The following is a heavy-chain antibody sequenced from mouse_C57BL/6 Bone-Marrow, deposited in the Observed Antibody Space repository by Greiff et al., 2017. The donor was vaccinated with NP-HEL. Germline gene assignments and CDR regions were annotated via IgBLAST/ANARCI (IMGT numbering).Heavy chain of an antibody. J-gene: IGHJ4*01. CDR3: ATIYYGYPYYAMDY. V-gene: IGHV1-39*01. CDR1: GYSFTDYN. D-gene: IGHD2-2*01. CDR2: INPNYGTT. Sequence: SGPELVKPGASVKISCKASGYSFTDYNMNWVKQSNGKSLEWIGVINPNYGTTSYNQKFKGKATLTVDQSSSTAYMQLNSLTSEDSAVYYCATIYYGYPYYAMDYWGQGTSVTVSS.